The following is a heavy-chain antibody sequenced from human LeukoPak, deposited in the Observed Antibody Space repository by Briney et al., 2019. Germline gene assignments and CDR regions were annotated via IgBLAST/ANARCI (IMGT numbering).Heavy chain of an antibody. CDR1: GFTFNDYY. D-gene: IGHD5-24*01. Sequence: PGGSLRLSCAASGFTFNDYYMSWIRQAPGKGLEWVSYMSSSGSTIYYADSVKGRFTISRDNAKNSLYLQMNSLRSEDTAVYYCARPTRWDGDDAFDIWGQGTMVTVSS. CDR3: ARPTRWDGDDAFDI. J-gene: IGHJ3*02. CDR2: MSSSGSTI. V-gene: IGHV3-11*01.